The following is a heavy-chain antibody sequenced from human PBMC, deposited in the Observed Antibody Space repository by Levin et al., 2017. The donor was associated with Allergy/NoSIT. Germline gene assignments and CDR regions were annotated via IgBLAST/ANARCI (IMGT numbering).Heavy chain of an antibody. Sequence: GESLKISCTASGFYFSRYAMGWVRQAPGKGLEWVSIITSSGGSTYYADSVKGRFTISRDNSKNTLYLEMNSLSAQDTAVYYCAKGPYGSGCPSFDYWGQGTLVTVSS. J-gene: IGHJ4*02. V-gene: IGHV3-23*01. D-gene: IGHD6-19*01. CDR3: AKGPYGSGCPSFDY. CDR1: GFYFSRYA. CDR2: ITSSGGST.